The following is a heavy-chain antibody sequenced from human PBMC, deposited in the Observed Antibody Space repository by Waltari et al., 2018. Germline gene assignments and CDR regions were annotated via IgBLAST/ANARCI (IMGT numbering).Heavy chain of an antibody. CDR3: ARGTATGTTDLAH. V-gene: IGHV4-38-2*01. J-gene: IGHJ4*02. Sequence: QVQLQESGPGLVKPSETLSLTCAVSGHPVSRGYYWGWIRQPPGKGLEWIGSIRHDEGTYYKPSLRSRVTISVDTSKNQFSLNLRSVTAADTAVYYCARGTATGTTDLAHWGQGALVTVSS. CDR2: IRHDEGT. CDR1: GHPVSRGYY. D-gene: IGHD1-1*01.